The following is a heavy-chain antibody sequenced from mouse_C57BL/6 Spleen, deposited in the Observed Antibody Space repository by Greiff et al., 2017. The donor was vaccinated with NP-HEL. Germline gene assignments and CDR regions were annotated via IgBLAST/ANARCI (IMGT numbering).Heavy chain of an antibody. Sequence: VQLQQSGPELVKPGASVKISCKASGYTFTDYYMNWVKQSHGKSLEWIGDINPNNGGTSYNQKFKGKATLTVDKSSSTAYMELRSLTSEDSAVYYCARVRHYYGSIYAMDDWGQGTSVTVSS. V-gene: IGHV1-26*01. D-gene: IGHD1-1*01. CDR3: ARVRHYYGSIYAMDD. CDR2: INPNNGGT. J-gene: IGHJ4*01. CDR1: GYTFTDYY.